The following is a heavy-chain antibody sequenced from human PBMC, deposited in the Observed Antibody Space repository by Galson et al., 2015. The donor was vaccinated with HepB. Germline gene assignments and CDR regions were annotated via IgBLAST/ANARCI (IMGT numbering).Heavy chain of an antibody. D-gene: IGHD3-10*01. J-gene: IGHJ4*02. CDR1: GFTFSSYG. Sequence: SLRLSCAASGFTFSSYGMHWVRQAPGKGLEWVAVISYDGSNKYYADSVKGRFTISRDNSKNTLYLQMNSLRAEDTAVYYCAKDRGYYFDYWGQGTLVTVSS. CDR2: ISYDGSNK. V-gene: IGHV3-30*18. CDR3: AKDRGYYFDY.